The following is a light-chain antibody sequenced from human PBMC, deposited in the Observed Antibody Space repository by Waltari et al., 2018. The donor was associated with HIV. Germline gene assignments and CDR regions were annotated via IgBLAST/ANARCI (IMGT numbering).Light chain of an antibody. V-gene: IGLV2-23*02. CDR1: SRDVGAYNL. Sequence: QSALTQPASVTGSPGQSITIPCPGTSRDVGAYNLVSWYQQNPGTAPKLMIFEVTKRPSGVSDRFSGSRSGNTASLTISGLQAEDEGDYHCCSYTGTGVVFGGGTKLTVL. CDR2: EVT. CDR3: CSYTGTGVV. J-gene: IGLJ2*01.